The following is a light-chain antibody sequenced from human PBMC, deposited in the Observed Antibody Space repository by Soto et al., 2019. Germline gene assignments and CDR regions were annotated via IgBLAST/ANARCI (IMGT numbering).Light chain of an antibody. V-gene: IGKV3-15*01. CDR1: QSITTD. CDR2: AAS. CDR3: QSYNNWPPYS. J-gene: IGKJ2*01. Sequence: EIVLTQSPPTLSVSPGERVTLSCRASQSITTDLAWYQQKPGQAPRLLIYAASTRATDVPARFTGSGSGTDVTLTISSLQSEDFAVYYCQSYNNWPPYSFGQGTKLDI.